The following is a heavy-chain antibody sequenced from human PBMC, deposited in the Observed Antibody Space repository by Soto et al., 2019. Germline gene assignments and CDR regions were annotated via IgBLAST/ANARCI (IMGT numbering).Heavy chain of an antibody. CDR2: IYYSGST. Sequence: LSLTCTVSGGSISSGGYYWSWIRQHPGKGLEWIGYIYYSGSTYYNPSLKSRVTISVDTSKNQLSLKLSSVTAADTAVYYCAREGTGYSNYVDYWGQGTLVTVSS. D-gene: IGHD4-4*01. V-gene: IGHV4-31*03. CDR1: GGSISSGGYY. CDR3: AREGTGYSNYVDY. J-gene: IGHJ4*02.